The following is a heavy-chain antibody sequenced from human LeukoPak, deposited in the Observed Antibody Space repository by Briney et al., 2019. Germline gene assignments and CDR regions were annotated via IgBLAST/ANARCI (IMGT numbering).Heavy chain of an antibody. V-gene: IGHV3-23*01. CDR1: GFTFTTFA. Sequence: PGGSLRLSCAASGFTFTTFAMSWVRQAPGKGLEWVSGISGRGGSTYHADSVKGRFTISRDDSKNTLYLQKNSLRAEDTAVYYCAKGKYCSSNSCYGGFYFDYWGQGTLVTVSS. CDR2: ISGRGGST. J-gene: IGHJ4*02. CDR3: AKGKYCSSNSCYGGFYFDY. D-gene: IGHD2-2*01.